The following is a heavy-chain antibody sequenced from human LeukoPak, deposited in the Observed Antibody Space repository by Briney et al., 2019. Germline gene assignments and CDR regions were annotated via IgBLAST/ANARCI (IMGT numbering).Heavy chain of an antibody. CDR3: AHEYSSSWDY. V-gene: IGHV3-30*03. D-gene: IGHD6-13*01. J-gene: IGHJ4*02. CDR2: ISYDGSNK. CDR1: GFTFSSYG. Sequence: GGSLRLSCAASGFTFSSYGMHWVRQAPGKGLEWVAVISYDGSNKYYADSVKGRFTISRDNSKNTLYLQMNSLRAEDTAVYYCAHEYSSSWDYWGQGTLVTVSS.